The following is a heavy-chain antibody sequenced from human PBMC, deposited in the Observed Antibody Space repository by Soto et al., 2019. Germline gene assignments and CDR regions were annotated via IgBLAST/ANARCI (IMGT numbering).Heavy chain of an antibody. CDR2: IKSKTDGGTT. Sequence: GGSLRLSCAASGFTFSNAWMSWVRQAPGKGLEWVGRIKSKTDGGTTDYAAPVKGRFTISRDDSKNTLYLQMNSLKTEDTAVYYCTTHIVVVPAAYLRRGLGGDYWGQGTLVTVSS. CDR3: TTHIVVVPAAYLRRGLGGDY. V-gene: IGHV3-15*01. D-gene: IGHD2-2*01. J-gene: IGHJ4*02. CDR1: GFTFSNAW.